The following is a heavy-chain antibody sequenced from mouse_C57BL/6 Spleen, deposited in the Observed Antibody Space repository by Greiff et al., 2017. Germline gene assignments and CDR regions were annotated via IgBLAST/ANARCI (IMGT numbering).Heavy chain of an antibody. Sequence: QVTLNESGPGILQPSQTLSLTCSFSGFSLSTFGMGVGWIRQPSGKGLEWLAHIWWDDDKYYHPALKSRLTISKETSKNQVFLKIANVYTADTSTYYCARIARYYGSPWCAYWGQGTLVTVSA. CDR2: IWWDDDK. CDR1: GFSLSTFGMG. V-gene: IGHV8-8*01. CDR3: ARIARYYGSPWCAY. J-gene: IGHJ3*01. D-gene: IGHD1-1*01.